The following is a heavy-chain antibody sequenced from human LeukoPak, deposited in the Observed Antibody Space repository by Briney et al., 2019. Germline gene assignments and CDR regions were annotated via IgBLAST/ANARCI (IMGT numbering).Heavy chain of an antibody. Sequence: PGGSLRLSCAASGFTFSSYAMSWVRQAPGKGLEWVSAISGSGGSTYYADSVKGRFTISRDNSKNTLYVQMNSLRAEDTAVYYFARVYSSGWYNYWGQGTLVTVSS. CDR2: ISGSGGST. CDR3: ARVYSSGWYNY. V-gene: IGHV3-23*01. D-gene: IGHD6-19*01. J-gene: IGHJ4*02. CDR1: GFTFSSYA.